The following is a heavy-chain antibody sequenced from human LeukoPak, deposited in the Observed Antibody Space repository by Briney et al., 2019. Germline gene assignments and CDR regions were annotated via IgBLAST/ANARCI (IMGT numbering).Heavy chain of an antibody. Sequence: QLWGSLRLSCAASGFTFSSYAMSWVRQAPGKGLEWVSAISGSGGSTYYADSVKGRFTISRDNSKNTLYLQMNSLRAEDTAVYYCAKDRDGWEGFGDPFDYWGQGTLVTVSS. CDR1: GFTFSSYA. D-gene: IGHD3-10*01. CDR3: AKDRDGWEGFGDPFDY. CDR2: ISGSGGST. V-gene: IGHV3-23*01. J-gene: IGHJ4*02.